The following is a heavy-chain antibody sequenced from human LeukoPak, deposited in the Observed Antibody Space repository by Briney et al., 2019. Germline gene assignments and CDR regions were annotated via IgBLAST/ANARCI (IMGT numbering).Heavy chain of an antibody. D-gene: IGHD3-3*01. CDR3: ARPPGVANDY. V-gene: IGHV3-30*01. CDR1: GFTVSSNY. CDR2: ISYDGSNK. J-gene: IGHJ4*02. Sequence: GGSLRLSCAASGFTVSSNYMSWVRQAPGKGLEWVAVISYDGSNKYYADSVKGRFTISRDNSKNTLYLQMNSLRAEDTAVYYCARPPGVANDYWGQGTLVTVSS.